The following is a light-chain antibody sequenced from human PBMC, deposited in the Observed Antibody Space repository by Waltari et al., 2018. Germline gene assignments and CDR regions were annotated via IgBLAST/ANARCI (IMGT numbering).Light chain of an antibody. CDR3: CTYASSSTSVL. V-gene: IGLV2-23*01. CDR2: ECN. J-gene: IGLJ2*01. CDR1: SRAVGHYNL. Sequence: QSALTQPASVSGSPGQSITIPCPGTSRAVGHYNLVSWYQLHPGRAPKLIIYECNKRPSGVSDRFSGSQSGNTASLTISGLQAEDEADYYCCTYASSSTSVLFGGGTKLTVL.